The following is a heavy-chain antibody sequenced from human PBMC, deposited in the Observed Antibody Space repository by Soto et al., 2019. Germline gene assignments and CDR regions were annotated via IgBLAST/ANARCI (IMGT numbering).Heavy chain of an antibody. CDR2: ISGSGGST. D-gene: IGHD6-13*01. J-gene: IGHJ5*02. CDR3: AKVTGYSSSWYQNWFDP. CDR1: GFTFSSYA. V-gene: IGHV3-23*01. Sequence: GGSLRPSCAASGFTFSSYAMSWARQAPGKGLEWVSAISGSGGSTYYADAVKGRFTSSRDNSKNTLYLQMNSLRAEDTAVYYCAKVTGYSSSWYQNWFDPWGQGTLVTVSS.